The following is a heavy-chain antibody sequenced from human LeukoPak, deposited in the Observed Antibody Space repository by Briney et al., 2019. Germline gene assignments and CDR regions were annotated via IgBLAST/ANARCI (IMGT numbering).Heavy chain of an antibody. CDR2: MNPNSGNT. D-gene: IGHD6-19*01. CDR1: GYTFTNYD. Sequence: ASVKVSCKASGYTFTNYDINWVRQATGQGLEWMGWMNPNSGNTGYAQKFQGRVTITRNTSISTAYMELSSLRSEGTAVYYCARAVAGTGGFDIWGQGTMVTVSS. J-gene: IGHJ3*02. V-gene: IGHV1-8*03. CDR3: ARAVAGTGGFDI.